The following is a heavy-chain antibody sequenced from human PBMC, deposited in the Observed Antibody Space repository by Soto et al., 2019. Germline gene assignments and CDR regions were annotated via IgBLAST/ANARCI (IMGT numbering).Heavy chain of an antibody. CDR1: GGTFSSYA. CDR3: ARGKGRSSSWYPPFYYYYGMDV. D-gene: IGHD6-13*01. V-gene: IGHV1-69*06. Sequence: SVKVSCKASGGTFSSYAISWVRQAPGQGLEWMGGIIPIFGTANYAQKFQGRVTITADKSTSTAYMELSSLRSEDTAVYYCARGKGRSSSWYPPFYYYYGMDVWGQGTTVTVSS. J-gene: IGHJ6*02. CDR2: IIPIFGTA.